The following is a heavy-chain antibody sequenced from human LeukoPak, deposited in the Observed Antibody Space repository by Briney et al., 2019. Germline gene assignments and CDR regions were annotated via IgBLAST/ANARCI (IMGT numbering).Heavy chain of an antibody. D-gene: IGHD2-15*01. CDR1: GGSISSGVYP. V-gene: IGHV4-30-2*01. CDR2: IYHSGST. CDR3: ARDGYCSGGSCYVGAFDI. Sequence: SQTLSLTCAVSGGSISSGVYPWSWIRQPPGKGLEWIGYIYHSGSTYYNPSLKSRVTISVDRSKNQFSLKLSSVTAADTAVYYCARDGYCSGGSCYVGAFDIWGQGTMVTVSS. J-gene: IGHJ3*02.